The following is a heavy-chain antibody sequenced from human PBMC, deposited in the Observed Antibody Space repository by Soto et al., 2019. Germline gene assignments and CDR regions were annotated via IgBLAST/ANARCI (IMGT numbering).Heavy chain of an antibody. CDR1: GASVSSSSYY. CDR3: ARRAFSSSSGGFDY. V-gene: IGHV4-61*01. J-gene: IGHJ4*02. CDR2: IYYGGST. Sequence: PSETLSLTCTVSGASVSSSSYYWSWIRQAPGKGLEWIGYIYYGGSTNYNPSLKSRVTVSVDTSKNQFSLKLNSMTAADTAVYYCARRAFSSSSGGFDYWGRGTLVTVSS. D-gene: IGHD6-6*01.